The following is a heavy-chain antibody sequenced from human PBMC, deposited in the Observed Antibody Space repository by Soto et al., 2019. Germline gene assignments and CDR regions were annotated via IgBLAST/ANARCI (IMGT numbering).Heavy chain of an antibody. D-gene: IGHD6-19*01. CDR2: ISSSSSTI. Sequence: EVQLVESGGGLVQPGGSLRLCCAASGFTFSSYSMNWVRQAPGKGLEWVSYISSSSSTIYYADSVKGRFTISRDNAKNSLYLQMNSLRAEDTAVYYCARDLSPGYSSGWLDAFDIWGQGTMVTVSS. CDR3: ARDLSPGYSSGWLDAFDI. CDR1: GFTFSSYS. V-gene: IGHV3-48*01. J-gene: IGHJ3*02.